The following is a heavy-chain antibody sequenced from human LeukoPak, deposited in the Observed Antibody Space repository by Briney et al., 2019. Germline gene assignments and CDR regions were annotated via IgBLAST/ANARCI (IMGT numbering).Heavy chain of an antibody. J-gene: IGHJ4*02. D-gene: IGHD1-26*01. CDR2: IYSGGRT. V-gene: IGHV3-53*01. CDR1: GLTVSSTY. Sequence: GGSLRPSCAASGLTVSSTYMSSARQPPGKGLELDSVIYSGGRTYYADSVKGRFTISRDNSKNTLYLQMNSLRAEDTAVYYCARASGGAQIDYWGQGTLVTVSS. CDR3: ARASGGAQIDY.